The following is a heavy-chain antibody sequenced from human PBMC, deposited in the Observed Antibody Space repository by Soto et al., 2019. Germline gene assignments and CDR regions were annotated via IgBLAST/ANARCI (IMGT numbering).Heavy chain of an antibody. J-gene: IGHJ2*01. D-gene: IGHD3-16*01. CDR2: IIPIFGTA. Sequence: ASVKVSCKASGGSFSNYAISWVRQAPGQGLDWMGGIIPIFGTANYPQKSQGRVTITADESTSTDYMGLSSLRSEDAAVYYCARAGPVGDWYFDLWGRGTLVTVSS. CDR3: ARAGPVGDWYFDL. CDR1: GGSFSNYA. V-gene: IGHV1-69*13.